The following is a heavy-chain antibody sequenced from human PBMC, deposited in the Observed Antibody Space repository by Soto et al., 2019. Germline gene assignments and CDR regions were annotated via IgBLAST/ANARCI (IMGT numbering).Heavy chain of an antibody. D-gene: IGHD5-12*01. V-gene: IGHV4-34*01. CDR3: ARGARNISPSYIDY. J-gene: IGHJ4*02. CDR1: GGSFSGYY. Sequence: QVQLQQWGAGLLKPSETLSLTCAVYGGSFSGYYWSWIRQPPGKGLEWIGEINHSGSTNYNPSLKSRVTISVDTSKNQFSLKLSSVTAADTAVYYCARGARNISPSYIDYWGQGTLVTVSS. CDR2: INHSGST.